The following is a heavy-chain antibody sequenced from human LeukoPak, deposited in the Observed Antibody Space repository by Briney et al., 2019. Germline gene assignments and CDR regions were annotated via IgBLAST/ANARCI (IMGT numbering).Heavy chain of an antibody. CDR1: GYTFTNYW. Sequence: GESLRISCKTSGYTFTNYWLAWVRQMPGKGLEWVGIFNPRDSSTRCSPSFQGQVTFSADSSVSTAYLQWSSLRASDTAIYYCARHYGSAWFAHWGQGTQVTVSS. J-gene: IGHJ5*02. V-gene: IGHV5-51*01. CDR3: ARHYGSAWFAH. D-gene: IGHD6-25*01. CDR2: FNPRDSST.